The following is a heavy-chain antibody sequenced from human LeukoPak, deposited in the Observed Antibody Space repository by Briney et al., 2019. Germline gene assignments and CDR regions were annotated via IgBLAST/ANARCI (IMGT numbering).Heavy chain of an antibody. J-gene: IGHJ4*02. CDR3: ARRYDFWSGYPPPLDY. D-gene: IGHD3-3*01. V-gene: IGHV4-34*01. CDR1: GGSFSGYY. CDR2: INPSRNA. Sequence: PSETLSLTCAVFGGSFSGYYWNWIRQPPGKGLEWIGQINPSRNANYNPSLKSRVTISVDTSKKQFSLKLSSVTAADTAVYYCARRYDFWSGYPPPLDYWGQGTLVTVSS.